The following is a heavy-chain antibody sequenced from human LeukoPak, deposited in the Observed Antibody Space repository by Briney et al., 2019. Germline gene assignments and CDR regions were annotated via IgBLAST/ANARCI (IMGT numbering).Heavy chain of an antibody. V-gene: IGHV3-64*01. Sequence: PGGSLRLSCVISGFTFTNYAIHWVRQAPWKGLEYVSAVSDNGGTTYYANSVKGRFTISRDNSKNTVYLQMGSLRPEDMGVYYCARGQRTPPDYFDYWGQGTLVTVSS. CDR1: GFTFTNYA. J-gene: IGHJ4*02. D-gene: IGHD1-1*01. CDR2: VSDNGGTT. CDR3: ARGQRTPPDYFDY.